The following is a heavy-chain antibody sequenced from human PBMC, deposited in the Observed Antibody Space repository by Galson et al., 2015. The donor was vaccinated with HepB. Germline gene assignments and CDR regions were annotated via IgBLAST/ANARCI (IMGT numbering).Heavy chain of an antibody. CDR1: GFTFSSYS. CDR2: ISSSSSYI. Sequence: SLRLSCAASGFTFSSYSMNWVRQAPGKGLEWVSSISSSSSYIYYADSVKGRFTISRDNAKNSLYLQMNSLRAEDTAVYYCAREGSYISSPGWFDPWGHGTLVTVSS. D-gene: IGHD6-6*01. J-gene: IGHJ5*02. V-gene: IGHV3-21*01. CDR3: AREGSYISSPGWFDP.